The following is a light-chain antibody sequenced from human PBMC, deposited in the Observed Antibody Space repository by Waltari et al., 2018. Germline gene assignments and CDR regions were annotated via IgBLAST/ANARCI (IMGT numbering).Light chain of an antibody. CDR1: QSVGSW. V-gene: IGKV1-5*03. Sequence: DTQMTQSPSTLSASVGDRVTITCRASQSVGSWLAWYQQKPGKAPNLLIYKASSLKSGVPSRFRGSGSETEFTLTISSLQPDDFATYYCQQYNTYSRTFGQGTKVEIK. J-gene: IGKJ1*01. CDR3: QQYNTYSRT. CDR2: KAS.